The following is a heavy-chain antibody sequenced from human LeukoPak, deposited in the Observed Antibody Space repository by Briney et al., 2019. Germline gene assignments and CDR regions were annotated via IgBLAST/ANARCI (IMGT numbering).Heavy chain of an antibody. J-gene: IGHJ4*02. CDR1: GFSFSNYL. V-gene: IGHV3-64*01. D-gene: IGHD1-26*01. CDR2: ISSNGGST. CDR3: ARDSLAPYSGSYYDY. Sequence: GGSLRLSCAASGFSFSNYLMHWVRQAPGKGLEYVSTISSNGGSTYYANSVKGRFTISRDNSKNTLYLQMDSLRAEDMAVYYCARDSLAPYSGSYYDYWGQGALVTVSS.